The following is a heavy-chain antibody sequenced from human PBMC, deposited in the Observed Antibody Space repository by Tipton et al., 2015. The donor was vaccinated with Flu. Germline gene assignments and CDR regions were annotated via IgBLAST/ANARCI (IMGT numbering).Heavy chain of an antibody. J-gene: IGHJ5*02. V-gene: IGHV3-7*01. D-gene: IGHD1-1*01. CDR1: GFSFSDYW. Sequence: GSLRLSCAASGFSFSDYWMHWVRQAPGKGLEWVANINQDGSVNYYVDSVKGRFTISRDNAKNSLSLQMSSLRSEDTAVYYCARDSKLEPPNSNWFDPWGQGTLVTVSS. CDR3: ARDSKLEPPNSNWFDP. CDR2: INQDGSVN.